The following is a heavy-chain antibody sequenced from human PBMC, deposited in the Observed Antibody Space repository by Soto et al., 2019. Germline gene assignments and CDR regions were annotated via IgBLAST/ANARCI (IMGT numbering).Heavy chain of an antibody. CDR1: GFTFDAYP. CDR2: LAWDGGSI. Sequence: EVQLVESGGGLVQPGRSLRLSCAASGFTFDAYPMHWVRQAPGKGLEWVAGLAWDGGSIEYVDSVEGRFTISRDNAQNALYRQMSSLIDDDTGLYNCVRDVAFDLWGQGTQVTVSS. J-gene: IGHJ3*01. CDR3: VRDVAFDL. V-gene: IGHV3-9*01.